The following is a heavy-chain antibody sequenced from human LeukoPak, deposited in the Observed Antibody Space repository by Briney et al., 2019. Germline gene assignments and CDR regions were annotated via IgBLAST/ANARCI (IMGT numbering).Heavy chain of an antibody. J-gene: IGHJ6*02. CDR2: IFHSGST. Sequence: SGTLSLTCAVSGGSISNSNWWSWVRQPPGKGLEWIGEIFHSGSTNYNPSLKSRVTISVDTSKNQFSLKLSSVTAADTAVYYCARDFSPYSSSWYGGYYYYGMDVWGQGTTVTVSS. CDR3: ARDFSPYSSSWYGGYYYYGMDV. V-gene: IGHV4-4*02. D-gene: IGHD6-13*01. CDR1: GGSISNSNW.